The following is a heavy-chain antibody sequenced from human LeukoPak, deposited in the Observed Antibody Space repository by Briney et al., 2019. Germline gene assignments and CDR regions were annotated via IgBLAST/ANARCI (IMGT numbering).Heavy chain of an antibody. J-gene: IGHJ5*02. V-gene: IGHV4-34*01. CDR1: GGSFSGYY. D-gene: IGHD1-7*01. Sequence: PETLSLTCAVYGGSFSGYYWSWIRQPPGKGLEWIGEINHSGSTNYNPSLKSRVTISVDTSKNQFSLKLSSVTAADTAVYYCARTNFRNNWFDPWGQGTLVTVSS. CDR3: ARTNFRNNWFDP. CDR2: INHSGST.